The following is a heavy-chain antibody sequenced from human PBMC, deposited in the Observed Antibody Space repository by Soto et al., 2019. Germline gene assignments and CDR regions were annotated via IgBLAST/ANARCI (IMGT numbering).Heavy chain of an antibody. D-gene: IGHD6-19*01. Sequence: EVQLLESGGGLVQPGGSLRLSCAASGFSFSSYAMGWVRQAPGKGLEWVSIISATDVATYYADSVQGRFTISRDNSKNTLFLQMNSLRAEDTALYYCARDERIAVAGTDTWGQGILVTVTS. CDR2: ISATDVAT. J-gene: IGHJ5*02. V-gene: IGHV3-23*01. CDR3: ARDERIAVAGTDT. CDR1: GFSFSSYA.